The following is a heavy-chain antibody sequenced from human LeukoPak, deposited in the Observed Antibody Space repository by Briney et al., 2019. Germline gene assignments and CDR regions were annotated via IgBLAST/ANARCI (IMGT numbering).Heavy chain of an antibody. CDR3: ARQVGAAADHDY. Sequence: SETLSLTCTVSGGSISSSSYYWGWIRQPPGKGLEWIGSIYYSGGTYYNPSLKSRVTISVDTSKNQFSLKLSSVTAADTAVYYCARQVGAAADHDYWGQGTLVTVSS. CDR2: IYYSGGT. J-gene: IGHJ4*02. CDR1: GGSISSSSYY. D-gene: IGHD1-26*01. V-gene: IGHV4-39*01.